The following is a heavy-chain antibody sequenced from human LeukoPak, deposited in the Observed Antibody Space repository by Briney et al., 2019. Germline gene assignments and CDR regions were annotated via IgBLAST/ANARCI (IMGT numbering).Heavy chain of an antibody. CDR2: ISNNGGYT. D-gene: IGHD6-13*01. J-gene: IGHJ6*02. V-gene: IGHV3-23*01. Sequence: GGSLRLSCAASGFTFSSSAMSWVRQAPGKGLEWVSAISNNGGYTYYADSVQGRFTIPRDNPKNTLYLQMNSLRAEDTAVYYCAKYGSSNPANYYYYGMDVWGQGTTVTVSS. CDR1: GFTFSSSA. CDR3: AKYGSSNPANYYYYGMDV.